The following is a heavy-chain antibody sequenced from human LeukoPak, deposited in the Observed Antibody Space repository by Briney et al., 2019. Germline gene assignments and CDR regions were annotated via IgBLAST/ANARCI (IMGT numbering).Heavy chain of an antibody. CDR1: GGSISSYY. V-gene: IGHV4-59*01. J-gene: IGHJ6*02. D-gene: IGHD3-16*01. CDR3: AGGRYAGYYYYGMDV. CDR2: IYYSGST. Sequence: SETLCLTCTASGGSISSYYWSWIRQPPGKGLEWVGYIYYSGSTNYNPSLKSRVTISVDTSKNQFSLKLSSVTAADTAVYYCAGGRYAGYYYYGMDVWGQGTTVTVSS.